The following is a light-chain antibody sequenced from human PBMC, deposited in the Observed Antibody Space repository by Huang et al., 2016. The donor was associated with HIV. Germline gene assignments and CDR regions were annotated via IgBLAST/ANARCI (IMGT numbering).Light chain of an antibody. Sequence: EVVLTQSPATLSLSPGERATLSCRASQRVSSYLAWFQQKPGQAPRLLIYDASNRATDIPARFSGSGSGTDFTLTISSLEPEDFAIYYCQQRSTWPPFTFGQGTRLEI. CDR1: QRVSSY. CDR2: DAS. J-gene: IGKJ5*01. V-gene: IGKV3-11*01. CDR3: QQRSTWPPFT.